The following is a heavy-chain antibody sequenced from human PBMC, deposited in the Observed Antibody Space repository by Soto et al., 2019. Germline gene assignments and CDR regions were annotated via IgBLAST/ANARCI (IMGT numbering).Heavy chain of an antibody. CDR2: IDPSGGST. Sequence: QVQLVQSGAEVKKPGASVKVSCKASGYTFSSHYMHWVRQAPGQGLECMGIIDPSGGSTAYAQKFQGRLTMTRATSTSTVSMELSSMRSEDTDVYYCARGGASTDYYSSRGGERNAFDIWGQGTMVTVSS. CDR3: ARGGASTDYYSSRGGERNAFDI. CDR1: GYTFSSHY. D-gene: IGHD3-22*01. V-gene: IGHV1-46*03. J-gene: IGHJ3*02.